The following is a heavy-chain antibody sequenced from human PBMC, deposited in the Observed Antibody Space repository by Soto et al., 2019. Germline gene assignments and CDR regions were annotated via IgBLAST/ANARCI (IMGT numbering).Heavy chain of an antibody. Sequence: QVPLVQSGAEVKKPGASVKVSCKASGYTFTSYAMHWVRQAPGQRLEWMGWINAGNGNTKYSQKFQGRVTITRDTSASTAYMELSSLRSEDTAVYYCASAPRYYYDSSGYYFYPFWGQGTLVTVSS. J-gene: IGHJ4*02. D-gene: IGHD3-22*01. CDR3: ASAPRYYYDSSGYYFYPF. V-gene: IGHV1-3*01. CDR2: INAGNGNT. CDR1: GYTFTSYA.